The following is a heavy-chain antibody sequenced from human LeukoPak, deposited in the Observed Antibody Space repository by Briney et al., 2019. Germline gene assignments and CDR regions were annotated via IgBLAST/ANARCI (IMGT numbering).Heavy chain of an antibody. Sequence: GESLKISCKGSGYSFTSYWIGWVRQMPGKGLEWMGIIYPGDFDTRYSPSFQGQVTISADKSISTAYLQWSSLKASDTAMYYCARCDRSTSPNWFDPWGQGTLITVSS. J-gene: IGHJ5*02. CDR1: GYSFTSYW. V-gene: IGHV5-51*01. CDR3: ARCDRSTSPNWFDP. D-gene: IGHD2-2*01. CDR2: IYPGDFDT.